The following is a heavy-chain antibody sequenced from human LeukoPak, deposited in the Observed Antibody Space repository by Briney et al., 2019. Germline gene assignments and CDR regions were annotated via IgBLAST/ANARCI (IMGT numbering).Heavy chain of an antibody. D-gene: IGHD3-9*01. CDR2: IYTSGST. CDR3: ARDGNDILTGYYTNYYYYMDV. CDR1: GGSISSGSYY. J-gene: IGHJ6*03. V-gene: IGHV4-61*02. Sequence: SETLSLTRTVSGGSISSGSYYWSWLRQPAGKGLEWIGRIYTSGSTNYNPSLKSRVTISVDTSKNQFSLKLSSVTAADTAVYYCARDGNDILTGYYTNYYYYMDVWGKGTTVTVSS.